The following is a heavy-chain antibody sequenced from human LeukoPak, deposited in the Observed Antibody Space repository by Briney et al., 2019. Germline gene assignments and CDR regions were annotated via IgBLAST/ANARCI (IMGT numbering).Heavy chain of an antibody. CDR1: GFTFSSYA. V-gene: IGHV3-9*03. D-gene: IGHD6-19*01. J-gene: IGHJ4*02. Sequence: GGSLRLSCAASGFTFSSYAMSWVRQAPGKGLEWVSGISWNSGSIGYVDSVKGRFTISRDNAKNSLYLQMNSLRAEDMALYYCVAGRVFDYWGQGTLVTVSS. CDR3: VAGRVFDY. CDR2: ISWNSGSI.